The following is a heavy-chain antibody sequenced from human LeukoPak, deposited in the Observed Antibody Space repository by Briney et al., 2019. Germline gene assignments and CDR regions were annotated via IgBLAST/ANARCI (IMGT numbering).Heavy chain of an antibody. J-gene: IGHJ4*02. V-gene: IGHV1-46*01. CDR3: ARANGGGLDY. CDR2: IHPTDGST. Sequence: ASVKVSCKTSGYTFSTYYMHWVRQAPRQGLELLGIIHPTDGSTSYTQKIQGRVTMTRDTDTGTVYLELSSLRSEDTAVYWCARANGGGLDYWGQGTLITVSS. CDR1: GYTFSTYY. D-gene: IGHD3-10*01.